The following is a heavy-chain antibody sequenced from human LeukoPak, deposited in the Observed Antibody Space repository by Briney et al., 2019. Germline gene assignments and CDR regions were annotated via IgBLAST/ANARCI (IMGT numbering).Heavy chain of an antibody. D-gene: IGHD3-9*01. CDR2: ISGYNGNT. Sequence: ASVKVSCKASSYTFTNYDINWVRQAPGQGLEWMGRISGYNGNTLYAQKVQGRVTMTTDTSTTTSYMELRSLRSGDTAVYYCAREAGYYDLLTGYYPGAFDIWGQGTMVTVSS. J-gene: IGHJ3*02. CDR1: SYTFTNYD. CDR3: AREAGYYDLLTGYYPGAFDI. V-gene: IGHV1-18*01.